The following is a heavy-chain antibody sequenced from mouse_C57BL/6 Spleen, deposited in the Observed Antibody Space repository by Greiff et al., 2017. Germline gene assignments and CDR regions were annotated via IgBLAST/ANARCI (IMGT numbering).Heavy chain of an antibody. CDR3: ARSYYGNRYAMDY. CDR2: IWGGGST. J-gene: IGHJ4*01. CDR1: GFSLTSYG. D-gene: IGHD2-10*01. Sequence: QVQLQQSGPGLVQPSQSLSITCTVSGFSLTSYGVHWVRQSPGKGLEWLGVIWGGGSTDYNAAFISRLSISKDNSKSQVFFKMNSLQADDTAIYYCARSYYGNRYAMDYWGQGTSVTVSS. V-gene: IGHV2-2*01.